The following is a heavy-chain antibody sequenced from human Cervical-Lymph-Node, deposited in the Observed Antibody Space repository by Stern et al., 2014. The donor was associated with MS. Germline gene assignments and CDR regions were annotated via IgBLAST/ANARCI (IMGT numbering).Heavy chain of an antibody. CDR1: GFSFDAYN. J-gene: IGHJ6*02. CDR2: CIWNSDTI. Sequence: EVQLVESGGGLVQPGRSLRLSCVASGFSFDAYNMHWVRQAPGQGLEWVSGCIWNSDTICFAASVKVRVTISRDNANNSLYLQIDSLRAEDTALYYCASNPFYYYGLDVWGQGTTVTVSS. CDR3: ASNPFYYYGLDV. V-gene: IGHV3-9*01. D-gene: IGHD1-14*01.